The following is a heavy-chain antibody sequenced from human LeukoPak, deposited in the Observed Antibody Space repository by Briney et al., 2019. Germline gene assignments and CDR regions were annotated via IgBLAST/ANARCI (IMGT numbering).Heavy chain of an antibody. D-gene: IGHD3-9*01. V-gene: IGHV4-61*01. CDR3: ARLRYDILNFDY. J-gene: IGHJ4*02. CDR1: GGSVSSGSYY. CDR2: IYHSGST. Sequence: PSETLSLTCTVSGGSVSSGSYYWSWIRQPPGKGLEWIGYIYHSGSTNYNPSLKSRVTISVDTSKNQFSLKLSSVTAADTAVYYCARLRYDILNFDYWGQGTLVTVSS.